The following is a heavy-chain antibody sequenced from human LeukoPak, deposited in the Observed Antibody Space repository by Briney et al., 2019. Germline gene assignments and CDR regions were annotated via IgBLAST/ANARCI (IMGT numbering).Heavy chain of an antibody. J-gene: IGHJ4*02. CDR3: AKGYCSGGSCYSEYYFDY. Sequence: GGSLRLSCAASGFTFSSYAMSWARQAPGKGLEWVSAISGSGGSTYYADSVKGRFTISRDNSKNTLYLQMNSLRAEDTAVYYCAKGYCSGGSCYSEYYFDYWGQGTLVTVSS. CDR2: ISGSGGST. CDR1: GFTFSSYA. D-gene: IGHD2-15*01. V-gene: IGHV3-23*01.